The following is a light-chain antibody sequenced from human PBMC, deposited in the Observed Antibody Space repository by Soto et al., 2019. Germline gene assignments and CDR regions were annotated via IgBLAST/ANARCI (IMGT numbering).Light chain of an antibody. CDR2: DAS. J-gene: IGKJ1*01. CDR3: QQYETFSGT. Sequence: EIQMTQSPSTMSASVGDTLSVTWRASQSVSGWLAWYQQKPGEAPKLLIYDASALPRGVPSRFSGSGSGTKFTLTIASLQPDDFATYYCQQYETFSGTFGPGTKVDIK. CDR1: QSVSGW. V-gene: IGKV1-5*01.